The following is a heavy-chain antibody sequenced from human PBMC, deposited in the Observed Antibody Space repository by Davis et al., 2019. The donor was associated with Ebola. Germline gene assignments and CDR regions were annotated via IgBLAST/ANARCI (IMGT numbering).Heavy chain of an antibody. J-gene: IGHJ3*02. Sequence: PSETLSLTCTVSGVSITTYFWSWIRQPPGKGLEWIGFIHHGGSANSNPSLKTRVTFSVDTSKSQVSLRLTSVTAADTAVYYCARDTRPCGGDCYDDTFDMWGRGTMVIVSS. CDR2: IHHGGSA. CDR3: ARDTRPCGGDCYDDTFDM. D-gene: IGHD2-21*01. CDR1: GVSITTYF. V-gene: IGHV4-59*12.